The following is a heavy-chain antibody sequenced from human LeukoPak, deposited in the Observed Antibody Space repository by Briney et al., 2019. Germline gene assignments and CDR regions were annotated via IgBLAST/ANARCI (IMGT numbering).Heavy chain of an antibody. CDR1: GGSISSSTYS. CDR3: ARDYYPYGMDV. V-gene: IGHV4-39*07. CDR2: IYYRGSTT. J-gene: IGHJ6*02. Sequence: SETLSLTCTVSGGSISSSTYSWAWIRQPPGKGLEWIGNIYYRGSTTYYSPTLKSRVTISIDTSKNQFSLKLRSVTAADTAVYYCARDYYPYGMDVWGQGTTVTVSS.